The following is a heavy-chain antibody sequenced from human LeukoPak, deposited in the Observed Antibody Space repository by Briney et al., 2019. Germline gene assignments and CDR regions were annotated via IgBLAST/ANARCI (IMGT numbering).Heavy chain of an antibody. D-gene: IGHD5-18*01. J-gene: IGHJ4*02. V-gene: IGHV3-30*04. CDR1: GFTFSSYA. Sequence: GGSLRLSCAASGFTFSSYAMHWVRQAPGKGLEWVAVISYDGSNKYYADSVKGRFTISRDNSKNTLYLQMNSLRAEDTAVYYCARVVWGWDTAMPTPFDYWGQGTLVTVSS. CDR2: ISYDGSNK. CDR3: ARVVWGWDTAMPTPFDY.